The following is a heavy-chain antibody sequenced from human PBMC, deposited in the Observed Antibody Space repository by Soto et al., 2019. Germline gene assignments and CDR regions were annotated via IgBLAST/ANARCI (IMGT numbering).Heavy chain of an antibody. D-gene: IGHD1-26*01. V-gene: IGHV1-2*02. CDR1: GYTLTDYF. J-gene: IGHJ6*02. CDR3: ARSSGSYSYYGLDV. CDR2: INPKSGDT. Sequence: ASVKVSCKASGYTLTDYFMHWVRQAPGQGFEWMGWINPKSGDTNHAQKFQGRVTMTRDTSSSTANMELSRLRSDDTAVYYCARSSGSYSYYGLDVWGQGTTVTVSS.